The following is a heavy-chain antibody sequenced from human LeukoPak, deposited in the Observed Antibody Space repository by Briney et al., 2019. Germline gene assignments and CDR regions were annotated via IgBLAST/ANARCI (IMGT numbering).Heavy chain of an antibody. CDR3: GRDQVGVNTFDY. D-gene: IGHD1-26*01. V-gene: IGHV4-4*02. CDR2: IYQSAST. CDR1: GRAITSIHW. J-gene: IGHJ4*02. Sequence: PSGTLSLTCAVPGRAITSIHWWSWVRQPPGKGLEWIEEIYQSASTNYNPSLQNRVTIAVEWSNNQFSLGLSSLTAADTVGCYCGRDQVGVNTFDYWGQGILVTVSS.